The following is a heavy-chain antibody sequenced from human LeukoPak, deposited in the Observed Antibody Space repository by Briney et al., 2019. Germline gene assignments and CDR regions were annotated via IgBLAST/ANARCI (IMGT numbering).Heavy chain of an antibody. Sequence: SETLSLTCTVSGVSISSYYWSWIRQPAGRGLEWIGRISTSGSTNYNPSLKSRVTISVDTSKNQFSLKLSSVTAADTAVYYCARLSGYNDFWSGYYKYFDYWGQGTLVTVSS. J-gene: IGHJ4*02. CDR2: ISTSGST. D-gene: IGHD3-3*01. CDR1: GVSISSYY. CDR3: ARLSGYNDFWSGYYKYFDY. V-gene: IGHV4-4*07.